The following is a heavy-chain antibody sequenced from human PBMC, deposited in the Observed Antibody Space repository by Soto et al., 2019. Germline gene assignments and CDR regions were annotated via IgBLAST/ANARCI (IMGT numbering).Heavy chain of an antibody. J-gene: IGHJ3*02. CDR1: GGSISSYY. Sequence: SETLSLTCTVSGGSISSYYWSWIRQPPGKGLEWIGYIYYSGSTNYNPSLKSRVTISVDTSKNQFSLKLSSVTAADTAVYYCARAICYYYDSSGYCLDAFAIWGQGTMVTVSS. V-gene: IGHV4-59*01. CDR3: ARAICYYYDSSGYCLDAFAI. D-gene: IGHD3-22*01. CDR2: IYYSGST.